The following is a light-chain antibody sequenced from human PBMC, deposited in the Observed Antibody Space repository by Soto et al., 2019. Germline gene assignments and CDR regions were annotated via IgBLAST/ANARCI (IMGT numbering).Light chain of an antibody. V-gene: IGKV2-28*01. CDR3: MQALQTPPA. CDR2: LGS. J-gene: IGKJ1*01. CDR1: QSLLHSNGYNY. Sequence: DIVMTQSPLSLPVTPGEPASISCRSSQSLLHSNGYNYLDWYLQKPGQSPQLLIYLGSNRASGVPERFSGSGSGTDFTLKISRVEAADVGVYYCMQALQTPPAFGQGTKVEIK.